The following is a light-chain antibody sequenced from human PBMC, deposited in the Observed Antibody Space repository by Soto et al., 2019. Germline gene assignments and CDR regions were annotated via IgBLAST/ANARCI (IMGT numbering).Light chain of an antibody. V-gene: IGKV1-5*03. CDR1: QTISSW. Sequence: DIQMTQSPSTLSASVGDRVAITCRASQTISSWLAWYQQKPGKGPKLLIYEASNLEGGGPSRFSGSGSGTEFTLTITSLQPDDFATYYCQQYNSAPWTFGQGTKVDI. CDR3: QQYNSAPWT. CDR2: EAS. J-gene: IGKJ1*01.